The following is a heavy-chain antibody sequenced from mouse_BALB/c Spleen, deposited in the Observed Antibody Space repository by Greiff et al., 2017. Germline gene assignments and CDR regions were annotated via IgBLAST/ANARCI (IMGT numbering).Heavy chain of an antibody. D-gene: IGHD1-2*01. CDR2: INPSNGRT. Sequence: QVQLQQPGAELVKPGASVKLSCKASGYTFTSYWMHWVKQRPGQGLEWIGEINPSNGRTNYNEKFKSKATLTVDKSSSTDYMQLSSLTSEDSAVYYCAREGGPHYYRAFAYWGQGTLVTVSA. CDR3: AREGGPHYYRAFAY. J-gene: IGHJ3*01. CDR1: GYTFTSYW. V-gene: IGHV1S81*02.